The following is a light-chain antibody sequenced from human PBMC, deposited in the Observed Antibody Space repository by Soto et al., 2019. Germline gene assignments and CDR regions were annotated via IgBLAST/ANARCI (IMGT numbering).Light chain of an antibody. CDR1: NSDVGNYNL. CDR2: EGS. CDR3: CSYAGSGTYV. J-gene: IGLJ1*01. V-gene: IGLV2-23*01. Sequence: QSALTQPASVSGSPGQSITISCTGTNSDVGNYNLVSWYQQHPGKAPKLMIYEGSKRPSGVSNRFSGSKSGNTASLTISGLQAEDEADYYCCSYAGSGTYVFGTGTKLTVL.